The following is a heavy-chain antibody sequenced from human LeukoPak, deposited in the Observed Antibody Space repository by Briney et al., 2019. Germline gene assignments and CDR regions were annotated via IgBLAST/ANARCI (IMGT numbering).Heavy chain of an antibody. Sequence: SETLSLTCSVSGASVSSYYVSCIRQPAGKGLEWIGRIYTSGSTNYNPSLKSRVTMSVDTSKNQFSLKLTSVNAADTALYYCTRDKGGYWYAFDIWGQGTVVTVSS. J-gene: IGHJ3*02. CDR2: IYTSGST. D-gene: IGHD2-21*02. CDR1: GASVSSYY. V-gene: IGHV4-4*07. CDR3: TRDKGGYWYAFDI.